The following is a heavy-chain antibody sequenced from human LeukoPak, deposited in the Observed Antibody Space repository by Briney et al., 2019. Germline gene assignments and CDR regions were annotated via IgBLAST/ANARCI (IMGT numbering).Heavy chain of an antibody. J-gene: IGHJ4*02. V-gene: IGHV4-39*01. CDR1: GGSISSSSYY. CDR3: ARTGIVEPGYRFPFDY. D-gene: IGHD3-9*01. CDR2: IYYSGST. Sequence: SETLSLTCTVSGGSISSSSYYWGWIRQPPGKGLEWIGNIYYSGSTYYNPSLKSRVTISVDTSRNQFSLKLTSVTAADTAVYYCARTGIVEPGYRFPFDYWGQGTLVTVSS.